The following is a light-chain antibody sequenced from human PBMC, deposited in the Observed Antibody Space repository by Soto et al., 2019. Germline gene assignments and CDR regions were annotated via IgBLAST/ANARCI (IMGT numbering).Light chain of an antibody. V-gene: IGKV3-20*01. CDR2: AAS. J-gene: IGKJ1*01. Sequence: EIVVTQSPCTLSSSPGERATLSCRASQSVSSYYLAWYQQKPGQAPRLLIYAASSRATGIPARFSGGGSGTDFTLTISSLEPDDFAVYYCQHCNSYPYAFGQGTKVDIK. CDR1: QSVSSYY. CDR3: QHCNSYPYA.